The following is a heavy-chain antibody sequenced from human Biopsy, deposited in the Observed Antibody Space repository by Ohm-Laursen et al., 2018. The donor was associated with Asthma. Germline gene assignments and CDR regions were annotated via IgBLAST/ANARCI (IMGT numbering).Heavy chain of an antibody. D-gene: IGHD3-22*01. J-gene: IGHJ4*02. CDR1: GFVFSQSG. V-gene: IGHV3-33*08. CDR2: IWYDGSNK. Sequence: SLRLSCAASGFVFSQSGMHWVRQAPGKGLEWVAVIWYDGSNKYYADSVKGRFTISRDNSKNTLYLQMNSLRAEDTAVYYCAREGVNYYDSSGYLEYWGQGTLVTVSS. CDR3: AREGVNYYDSSGYLEY.